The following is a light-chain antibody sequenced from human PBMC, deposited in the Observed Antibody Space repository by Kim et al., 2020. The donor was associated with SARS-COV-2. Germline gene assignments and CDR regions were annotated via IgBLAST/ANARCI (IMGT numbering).Light chain of an antibody. V-gene: IGKV1-39*01. CDR3: QHLGT. Sequence: DIQMTQSPSSLSASAGDRVTITCRASQSISTFLNWYQQKPGKAPQLLISAASSLQSGVPSRFSGSGSGTEFTLTINNLQPDDFATYYCQHLGTFGLGTKVDIK. J-gene: IGKJ1*01. CDR2: AAS. CDR1: QSISTF.